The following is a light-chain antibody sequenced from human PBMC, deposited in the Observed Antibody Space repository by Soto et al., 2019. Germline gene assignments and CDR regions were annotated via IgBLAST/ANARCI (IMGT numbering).Light chain of an antibody. V-gene: IGLV2-14*01. CDR2: EVS. Sequence: QSALTQPASVSGSPGQSITISCTGTSSDVGGYNYVSWYQQHPGKAPKLMIYEVSNRPSGVSNRFSGSKSDNTASLTISGLQAEDEADYYCSSYTRSNTLVFGTGTKLTVL. CDR3: SSYTRSNTLV. CDR1: SSDVGGYNY. J-gene: IGLJ1*01.